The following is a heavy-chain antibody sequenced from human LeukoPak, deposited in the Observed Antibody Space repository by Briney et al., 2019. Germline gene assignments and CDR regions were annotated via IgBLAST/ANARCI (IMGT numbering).Heavy chain of an antibody. Sequence: GGSLRLSCAASGFTFSSYAMHWVRQAPGKGLEWVAVISYDGSNKYYADSVKGRFTIPRDNSKNTLYLQMNSLRAEDTAVYYCARDRGITMVRGVIEYWGQGTLVTVSS. CDR3: ARDRGITMVRGVIEY. V-gene: IGHV3-30-3*01. D-gene: IGHD3-10*01. J-gene: IGHJ4*02. CDR1: GFTFSSYA. CDR2: ISYDGSNK.